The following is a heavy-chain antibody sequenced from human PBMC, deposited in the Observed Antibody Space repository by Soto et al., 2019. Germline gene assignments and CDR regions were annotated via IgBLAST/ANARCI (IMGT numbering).Heavy chain of an antibody. Sequence: PGGSLRLSCTASGFTFGDYAMSWFRQAPGKGLEWVGFIRSKAYGGTTEYAASVKGRFTISRDDSKSIAYLQMNSLKTEDTAVYYCTREIYGGNFDVVDAFDIWGQGTMVTVSS. V-gene: IGHV3-49*03. CDR2: IRSKAYGGTT. J-gene: IGHJ3*02. CDR1: GFTFGDYA. D-gene: IGHD4-17*01. CDR3: TREIYGGNFDVVDAFDI.